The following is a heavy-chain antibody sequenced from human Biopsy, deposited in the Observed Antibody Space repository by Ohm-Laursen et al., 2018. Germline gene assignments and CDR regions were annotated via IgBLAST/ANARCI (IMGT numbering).Heavy chain of an antibody. CDR2: IKWNSGKI. Sequence: SLRLSCTASGFNLGDYAMHWVRHIPGKGLEWVSGIKWNSGKIDYADSVKGRFTISRDNAKNSLYLHMNSLRTEDSAFYYCARDTGTMVRGVLYQWGQGTQVTVSS. D-gene: IGHD3-10*01. CDR1: GFNLGDYA. CDR3: ARDTGTMVRGVLYQ. J-gene: IGHJ1*01. V-gene: IGHV3-9*01.